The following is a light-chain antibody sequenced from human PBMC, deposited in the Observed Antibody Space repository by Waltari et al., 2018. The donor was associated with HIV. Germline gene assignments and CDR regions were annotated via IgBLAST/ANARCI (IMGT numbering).Light chain of an antibody. CDR3: LLYFSGFRPNWV. CDR2: AST. CDR1: SGPVTSGPF. V-gene: IGLV7-43*01. Sequence: QTVVTQEPSLTVSPGGTVTLTCASSSGPVTSGPFANWFQQKPGQPPKTLIYASTKSHSWTPARVSGSLLDDKAFRTVSGARPEDEADYYGLLYFSGFRPNWVFGGGTKLTVL. J-gene: IGLJ3*02.